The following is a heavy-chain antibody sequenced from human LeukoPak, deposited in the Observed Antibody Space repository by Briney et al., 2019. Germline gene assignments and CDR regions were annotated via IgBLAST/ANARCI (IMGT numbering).Heavy chain of an antibody. CDR3: ARHLDGYNPFDY. CDR2: INPGNSDI. CDR1: GYSFSSYW. D-gene: IGHD5-24*01. J-gene: IGHJ4*02. V-gene: IGHV5-51*01. Sequence: KVGESLKISCKGSGYSFSSYWIAWVRQMPGKGLEYVGIINPGNSDIRYSPSFQGLVTISADKSISTAYLEWSSLKASDTAMYYCARHLDGYNPFDYWGQGTPVTVSS.